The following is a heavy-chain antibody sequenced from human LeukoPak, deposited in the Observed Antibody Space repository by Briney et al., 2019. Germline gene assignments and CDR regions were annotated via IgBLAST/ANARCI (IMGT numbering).Heavy chain of an antibody. CDR1: GLSVSSNY. CDR3: TTEVLEGATDGTFDI. J-gene: IGHJ3*02. D-gene: IGHD1-26*01. Sequence: GGSLRLSCVASGLSVSSNYMSWVRQAPGKGLEWVSAVSGSGGSTYYADSVKGRFTISRDNSKNMLYLLMNSLKTEDTAVYYCTTEVLEGATDGTFDIWGQGTMVTVSS. CDR2: VSGSGGST. V-gene: IGHV3-23*01.